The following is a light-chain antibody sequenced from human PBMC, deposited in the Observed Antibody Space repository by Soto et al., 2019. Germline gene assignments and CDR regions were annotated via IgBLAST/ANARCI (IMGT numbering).Light chain of an antibody. V-gene: IGKV1-39*01. CDR2: SAS. Sequence: DIQMTQSPSSLSASGGDRVTITCRASETTANYLNWYQHKPGKAPKLLIHSASSLQSGVPSRFSGRGSGTDFTLTISSLQPEDVAAYFCHKYNSTPVTFGGGTKVDIK. J-gene: IGKJ4*01. CDR1: ETTANY. CDR3: HKYNSTPVT.